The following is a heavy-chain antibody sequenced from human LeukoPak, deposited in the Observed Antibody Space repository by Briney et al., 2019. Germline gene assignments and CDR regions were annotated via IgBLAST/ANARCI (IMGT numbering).Heavy chain of an antibody. D-gene: IGHD5-18*01. J-gene: IGHJ4*02. Sequence: GGSLRLSCAASGFTFNSYSMNWVRQAPGEGLEWVGHIRSKADGGTTDFGAPGKGRFTMSRDDSKNTRYLQMNSLTTEDTAVYYCTTGTWIQLWLADYWGQGTLVTVSS. CDR2: IRSKADGGTT. CDR1: GFTFNSYS. CDR3: TTGTWIQLWLADY. V-gene: IGHV3-15*01.